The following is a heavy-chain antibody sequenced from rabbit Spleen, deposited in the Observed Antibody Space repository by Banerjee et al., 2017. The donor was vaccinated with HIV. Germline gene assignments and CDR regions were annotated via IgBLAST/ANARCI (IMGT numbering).Heavy chain of an antibody. CDR1: GFDLSSYYY. V-gene: IGHV1S40*01. CDR3: ARADGASNWVTAL. D-gene: IGHD4-2*01. CDR2: IYSDNENT. J-gene: IGHJ3*01. Sequence: QSLEESGGDLVQPEGSLTLTCTASGFDLSSYYYMSWVRQAPGKGLEWIGYIYSDNENTYYASWAKGRFTISKTSSTTVTLQMTSLTAADTATYFCARADGASNWVTALWGQGTLVTVS.